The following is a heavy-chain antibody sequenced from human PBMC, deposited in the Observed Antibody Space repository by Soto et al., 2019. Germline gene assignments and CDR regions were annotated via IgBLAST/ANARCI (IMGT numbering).Heavy chain of an antibody. CDR1: GFSFSSHW. J-gene: IGHJ4*02. CDR3: ARDGYYYASGQFDS. Sequence: EVQLVESGGGLVQPGGSLRLSCVASGFSFSSHWMHWDRQAPGKGLVWVSRMNSDGSSVAYADSVKGRFTISRDTSKDTLFLQMNSLIAEDTAVYYCARDGYYYASGQFDSWGQGNLVTVSS. CDR2: MNSDGSSV. D-gene: IGHD3-16*01. V-gene: IGHV3-74*01.